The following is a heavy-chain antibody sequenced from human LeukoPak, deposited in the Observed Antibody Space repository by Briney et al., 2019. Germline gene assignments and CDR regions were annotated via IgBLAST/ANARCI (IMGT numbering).Heavy chain of an antibody. D-gene: IGHD6-6*01. J-gene: IGHJ4*02. Sequence: GGSLRLSCVASGFTFSGHWMSWVRHAPGKGLEWVSGIGWNSGSIDYADPVKGRFTISRDNARNSLYLQMNSLRAEDTALYYCAKDTKSGSSAGKYFDFWGQGTLVTVSS. CDR1: GFTFSGHW. CDR3: AKDTKSGSSAGKYFDF. V-gene: IGHV3-9*01. CDR2: IGWNSGSI.